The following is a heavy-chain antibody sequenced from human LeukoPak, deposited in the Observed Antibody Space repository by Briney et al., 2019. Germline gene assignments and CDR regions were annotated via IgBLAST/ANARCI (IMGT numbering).Heavy chain of an antibody. D-gene: IGHD3-16*01. Sequence: GGSLRLSCAASGFTFSSYGMHWVRQAPGKGLEWVSYISTSGSTIYYADSVKGRFTISRDNSKNTLYLQMNSLRAEDTAVYYCAKRSVRGRNTPDFDYWGQGTLVTVSS. V-gene: IGHV3-48*01. CDR2: ISTSGSTI. J-gene: IGHJ4*02. CDR1: GFTFSSYG. CDR3: AKRSVRGRNTPDFDY.